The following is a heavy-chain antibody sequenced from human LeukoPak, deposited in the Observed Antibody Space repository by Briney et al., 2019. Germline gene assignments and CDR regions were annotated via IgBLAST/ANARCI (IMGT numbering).Heavy chain of an antibody. Sequence: QPGGSLRLSCAASGFTFSSYGMHWVRQAPGKGLEWVAVIWYDGSNKYYADSVKGRFTISRDNSKNTLYLQMNSLRAEDTAVYYCARDGYCSSTSCYYFDYWGQGTLVTVSS. J-gene: IGHJ4*02. CDR2: IWYDGSNK. CDR3: ARDGYCSSTSCYYFDY. D-gene: IGHD2-2*03. CDR1: GFTFSSYG. V-gene: IGHV3-33*01.